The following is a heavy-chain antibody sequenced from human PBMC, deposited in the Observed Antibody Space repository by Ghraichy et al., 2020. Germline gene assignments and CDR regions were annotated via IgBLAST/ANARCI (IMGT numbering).Heavy chain of an antibody. CDR1: GFTFSTYA. D-gene: IGHD4-17*01. CDR3: SRGGPGTVMDY. Sequence: GESQNISCVASGFTFSTYAMTWVRQAPGKGLEWVSSIRSSDGRTYYANSVKGRFTISRDNSKSSLYLQMNSLRAEDTAVYYCSRGGPGTVMDYWGQGTLVTVSS. CDR2: IRSSDGRT. V-gene: IGHV3-23*01. J-gene: IGHJ4*02.